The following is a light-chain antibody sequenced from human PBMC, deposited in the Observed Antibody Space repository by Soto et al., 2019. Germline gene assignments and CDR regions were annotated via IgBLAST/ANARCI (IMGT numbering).Light chain of an antibody. CDR2: RNN. CDR3: AAWDDSLKSVV. V-gene: IGLV1-47*01. CDR1: SPNIGSNF. J-gene: IGLJ2*01. Sequence: QSVLTQPPSASGTPGQRVAISCSGSSPNIGSNFAYWYQHFPGTAPKLLILRNNQRPSGVPDRFSASKSVTSASLSISGLRPEDEADYYCAAWDDSLKSVVFGGGTKVTVL.